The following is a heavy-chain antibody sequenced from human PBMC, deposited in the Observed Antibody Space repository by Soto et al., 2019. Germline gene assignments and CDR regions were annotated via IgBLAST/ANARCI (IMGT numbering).Heavy chain of an antibody. J-gene: IGHJ4*02. CDR3: ARQTGTTSAYFDV. D-gene: IGHD1-7*01. CDR2: IRNTAYGGTT. V-gene: IGHV3-49*04. Sequence: GGSLRLSCTVSGFTFGDYAMSWVRQAPGKGLEWVGFIRNTAYGGTTEYAASVKGRFTISRDDSKSIAYLQMNSLKTEDTAVYYCARQTGTTSAYFDVWGQGTLVTVSS. CDR1: GFTFGDYA.